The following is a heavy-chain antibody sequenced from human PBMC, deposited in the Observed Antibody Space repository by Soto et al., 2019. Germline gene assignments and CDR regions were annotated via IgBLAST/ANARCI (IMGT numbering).Heavy chain of an antibody. Sequence: EVRLVESGGGLVQPGGSLRLSCTGSGFTFSDYWMSWVRQAPGKGLEWVANIKEDGSNENSVDSVKGRFTISRDNAKNSRCLQMRSLRVEDTAVYHCVVEGYDNAWGSYWGPGTLVTVSS. CDR1: GFTFSDYW. V-gene: IGHV3-7*03. D-gene: IGHD2-15*01. CDR2: IKEDGSNE. J-gene: IGHJ4*02. CDR3: VVEGYDNAWGSY.